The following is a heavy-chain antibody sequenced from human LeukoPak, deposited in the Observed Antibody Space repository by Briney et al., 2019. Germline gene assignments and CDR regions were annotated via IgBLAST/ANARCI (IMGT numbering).Heavy chain of an antibody. CDR2: INPNSGGT. J-gene: IGHJ6*04. Sequence: GASVKVSCKASGYTFTAYYIHWVRQAPGQGLEWMGWINPNSGGTNYAQKFQGRVTLTRDTSTTTAYMELSRLRSDDTAVYYCAKARGLYCSSTSCYDCDVWGKGTTVTVSS. CDR3: AKARGLYCSSTSCYDCDV. V-gene: IGHV1-2*02. D-gene: IGHD2-2*01. CDR1: GYTFTAYY.